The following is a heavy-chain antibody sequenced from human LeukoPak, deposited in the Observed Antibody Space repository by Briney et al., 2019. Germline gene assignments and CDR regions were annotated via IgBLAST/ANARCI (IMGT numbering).Heavy chain of an antibody. CDR2: INPSGIT. D-gene: IGHD5-18*01. CDR3: ARVGYSYVINDWSRTGLGAYPTKYYYHMDV. Sequence: SETLSLTCAVYGGSFSDYYWSWIRQPPGKGLEWIGEINPSGITNYSPALKSRVTISLYTSKNQFSLKLSSVAAAAEAVYFCARVGYSYVINDWSRTGLGAYPTKYYYHMDVWDKGTTVTVSS. J-gene: IGHJ6*03. CDR1: GGSFSDYY. V-gene: IGHV4-34*01.